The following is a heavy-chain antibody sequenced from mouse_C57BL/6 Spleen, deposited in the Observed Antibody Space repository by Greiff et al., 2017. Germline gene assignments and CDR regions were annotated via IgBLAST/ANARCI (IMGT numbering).Heavy chain of an antibody. CDR3: TRQFPLLRYLDY. CDR1: GYTFTDYE. J-gene: IGHJ4*01. CDR2: IDPETGGT. D-gene: IGHD1-1*01. Sequence: QVQLQQSGAELVRPGASVTLSCKASGYTFTDYEMHWVKQTPVHGLEWIGAIDPETGGTAYNQKFKGKAILTADKSSSTAYMELRSLTSEDSAVYYCTRQFPLLRYLDYWGQGTSVTVSS. V-gene: IGHV1-15*01.